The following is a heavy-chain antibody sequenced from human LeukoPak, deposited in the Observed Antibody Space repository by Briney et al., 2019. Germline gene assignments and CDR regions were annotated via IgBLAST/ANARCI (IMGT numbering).Heavy chain of an antibody. Sequence: ASVKVSCKASGYTFTGYYMYWVRQAPGQGLEWMGWISAYNGNTNYAQKLQGRVTMTTDTSTSTAYMELRSLRSDDTAVYYCAAHDSPDYYDSSGYYRNWGQGTLVTVSS. CDR1: GYTFTGYY. J-gene: IGHJ4*02. V-gene: IGHV1-18*04. D-gene: IGHD3-22*01. CDR3: AAHDSPDYYDSSGYYRN. CDR2: ISAYNGNT.